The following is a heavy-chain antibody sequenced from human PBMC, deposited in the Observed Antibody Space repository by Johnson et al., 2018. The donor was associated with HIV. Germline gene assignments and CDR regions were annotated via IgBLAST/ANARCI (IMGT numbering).Heavy chain of an antibody. D-gene: IGHD3-10*01. J-gene: IGHJ3*02. Sequence: QVQLVESGGGVVQPWRSLRLSCAASGFTFDDYGMSWVRQAPGKGLEWVAVIWYDGSNNYYADSVKGRFTISKDNSRNTLFLHMNSLRADDTAVYYCAIGRGEFPRHAFDIWGQGTMVTVSS. CDR3: AIGRGEFPRHAFDI. CDR1: GFTFDDYG. V-gene: IGHV3-33*08. CDR2: IWYDGSNN.